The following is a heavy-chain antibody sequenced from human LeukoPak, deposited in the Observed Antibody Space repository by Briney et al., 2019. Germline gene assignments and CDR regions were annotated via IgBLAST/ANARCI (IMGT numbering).Heavy chain of an antibody. CDR3: AREGLRFGYYYMDV. J-gene: IGHJ6*03. CDR2: ISSSSSTI. CDR1: GFTFSSYS. D-gene: IGHD5-12*01. Sequence: GGSLRLSCAASGFTFSSYSMNWVRQAPGKGLEWVSYISSSSSTIYYADSVKGRFTISRDNAKNSLYLQMNSLRAEDTAVYYCAREGLRFGYYYMDVWGKGTTVTVSS. V-gene: IGHV3-48*01.